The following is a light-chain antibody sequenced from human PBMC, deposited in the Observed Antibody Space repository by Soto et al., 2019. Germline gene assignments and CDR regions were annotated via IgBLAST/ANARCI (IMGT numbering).Light chain of an antibody. J-gene: IGKJ1*01. CDR1: QSVSVN. CDR2: SAS. CDR3: QQYGSSSWT. Sequence: VITQSPAMVSLSIGERATLYCRASQSVSVNFAWYQHKPGQAPRPLIYSASDRAPGIPARFSGSGSGTDFTLTISSLEPEDFAVYYCQQYGSSSWTFGQGTKVDIK. V-gene: IGKV3-11*01.